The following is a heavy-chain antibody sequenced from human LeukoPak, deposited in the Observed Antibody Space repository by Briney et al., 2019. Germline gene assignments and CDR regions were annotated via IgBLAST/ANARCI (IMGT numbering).Heavy chain of an antibody. Sequence: ETLSLTYTVSGGSISSSSYYWGWIRQPPGKGLEWIGSIYYSGSTYYNPSLKSRVTISVDTSKNQFSLKPSSVTAADTAVYYCARRPTDYYYGMDVWGQGTTVTVSS. J-gene: IGHJ6*02. CDR2: IYYSGST. CDR1: GGSISSSSYY. CDR3: ARRPTDYYYGMDV. V-gene: IGHV4-39*01.